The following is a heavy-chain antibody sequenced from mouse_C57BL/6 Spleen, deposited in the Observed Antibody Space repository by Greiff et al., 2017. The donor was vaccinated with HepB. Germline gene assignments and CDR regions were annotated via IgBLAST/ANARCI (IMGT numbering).Heavy chain of an antibody. D-gene: IGHD1-1*01. Sequence: EVQVVESGGGLVKPGGSLKLSCAASGFTFSDYGMHWVRQAPEKGLEWVAYISSGSSTIYYADTVKGRFTISRDNAKNTLFLQMTSLRSEDTAMYYCARGIYYGSSSYYFDYWGQGTTLTVSS. CDR3: ARGIYYGSSSYYFDY. CDR2: ISSGSSTI. J-gene: IGHJ2*01. V-gene: IGHV5-17*01. CDR1: GFTFSDYG.